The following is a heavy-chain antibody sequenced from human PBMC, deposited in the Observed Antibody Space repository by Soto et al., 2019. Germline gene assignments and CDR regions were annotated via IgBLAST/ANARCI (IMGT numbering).Heavy chain of an antibody. CDR3: ARGVDSNTWSLY. CDR1: GYSFTNYW. CDR2: VYPGDSNT. D-gene: IGHD3-22*01. V-gene: IGHV5-51*01. Sequence: GGSLKISCKGSGYSFTNYWIGWVRQMPGKGLEWMGIVYPGDSNTIYSPSFQGQVTISADKSISTAYLQWSSLKASDTAIYYCARGVDSNTWSLYWGQGTLVTVSS. J-gene: IGHJ4*02.